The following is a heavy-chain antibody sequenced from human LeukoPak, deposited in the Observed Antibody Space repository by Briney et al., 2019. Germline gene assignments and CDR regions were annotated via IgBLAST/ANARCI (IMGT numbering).Heavy chain of an antibody. CDR3: ARARALATVGVDY. CDR2: INSDGSDT. D-gene: IGHD5-24*01. J-gene: IGHJ4*02. Sequence: PGGSLRLSCAASGFTFSTYWMHWVRQAPGRGLVWVSRINSDGSDTNYADSVKGRFTISRDNAKNTLYLQMNSLRAEDTAVYYCARARALATVGVDYWGQGTLVTVSS. V-gene: IGHV3-74*01. CDR1: GFTFSTYW.